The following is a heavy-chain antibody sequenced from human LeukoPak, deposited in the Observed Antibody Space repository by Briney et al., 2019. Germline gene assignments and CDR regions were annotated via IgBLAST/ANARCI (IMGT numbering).Heavy chain of an antibody. D-gene: IGHD1-26*01. Sequence: SETLSLTCTVSGGSISNYYWNWIRQPPGKGLEFIGYIYYTGSTNYNPSLKSRVTMSVDTSKNQFSLKLSSVTAADTAVYYCARVERELPPDWFDPWGQGTLVTVSS. J-gene: IGHJ5*02. CDR2: IYYTGST. CDR1: GGSISNYY. CDR3: ARVERELPPDWFDP. V-gene: IGHV4-59*12.